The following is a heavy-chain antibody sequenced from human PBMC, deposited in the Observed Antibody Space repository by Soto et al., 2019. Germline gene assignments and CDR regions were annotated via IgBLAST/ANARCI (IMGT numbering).Heavy chain of an antibody. Sequence: QVQLLQSGAEVKKPGSSVRVSCEASGGTFRTYAISWVRQAPGQGLEWMGEIIPIFGTVNYAQTFQGRVTITADESTTTVYMDLRSLRSEDTAVYCCAKGAVAGTPTSYYYYGMDVWGQGTTVTVSS. CDR1: GGTFRTYA. CDR2: IIPIFGTV. D-gene: IGHD6-19*01. V-gene: IGHV1-69*12. CDR3: AKGAVAGTPTSYYYYGMDV. J-gene: IGHJ6*02.